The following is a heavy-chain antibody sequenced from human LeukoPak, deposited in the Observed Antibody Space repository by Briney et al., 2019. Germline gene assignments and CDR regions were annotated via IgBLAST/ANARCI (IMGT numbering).Heavy chain of an antibody. CDR2: IDISGGRT. D-gene: IGHD3-16*01. Sequence: GGSLRLSCASSRFTFRNYAMIWVRQAPGKGLEWVSSIDISGGRTDYADSVKGRFTISRDNSKNTLYLQMTSLRVGDTAVYYCARRATDSRGSDYWGQGTLVTVSS. J-gene: IGHJ4*02. CDR3: ARRATDSRGSDY. V-gene: IGHV3-23*01. CDR1: RFTFRNYA.